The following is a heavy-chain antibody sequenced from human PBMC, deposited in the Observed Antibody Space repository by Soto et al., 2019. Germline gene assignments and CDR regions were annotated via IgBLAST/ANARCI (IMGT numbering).Heavy chain of an antibody. CDR3: ARVVGYYGSGSYYSNNWFDP. D-gene: IGHD3-10*01. Sequence: GASVKVSCKASGYTFTSYGISWVRQAPGQGLEWMGWISAYNGNTNYAQKLQGRVTMTTDTSTSTAYMELRSLRSDDTAVYYCARVVGYYGSGSYYSNNWFDPWGQGTLVTVSS. V-gene: IGHV1-18*04. CDR1: GYTFTSYG. J-gene: IGHJ5*02. CDR2: ISAYNGNT.